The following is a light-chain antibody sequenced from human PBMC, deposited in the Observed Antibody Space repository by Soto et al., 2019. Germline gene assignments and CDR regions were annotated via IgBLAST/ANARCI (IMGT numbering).Light chain of an antibody. CDR3: LQYSSHQWT. J-gene: IGKJ1*01. Sequence: DIQMTQSPSTLSASIGDRVTITCRASRSISDWLAWYQQKPGKAPELLIFDASSLKSGVPSRFSGSGSGTEFPLTISRLQPDDVATYHCLQYSSHQWTLGQGTKVDIX. CDR1: RSISDW. V-gene: IGKV1-5*01. CDR2: DAS.